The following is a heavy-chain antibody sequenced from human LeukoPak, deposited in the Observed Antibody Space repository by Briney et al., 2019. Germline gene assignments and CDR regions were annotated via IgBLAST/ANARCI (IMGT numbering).Heavy chain of an antibody. D-gene: IGHD4-17*01. CDR1: GFTFTIYW. CDR3: AREVIYGDYDY. J-gene: IGHJ4*02. Sequence: GGSLRLSCAASGFTFTIYWIHWVRQAPGKGLVWVSRINSDGSTTNYADSVKGRFTTSRDNAKNTLYLQMNSLRAEDAAVYYCAREVIYGDYDYWGQGTLVTVSS. V-gene: IGHV3-74*01. CDR2: INSDGSTT.